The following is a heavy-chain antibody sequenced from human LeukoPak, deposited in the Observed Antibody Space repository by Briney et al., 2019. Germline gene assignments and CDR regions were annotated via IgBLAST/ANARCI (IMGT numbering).Heavy chain of an antibody. CDR2: ISAYNGNT. J-gene: IGHJ4*02. CDR3: ARGYLTWYNWNDVALSFDY. Sequence: ASVKVSCKASGYTFTSYGTSWVRQAPGQGLEWMGWISAYNGNTNYAQKLQGRVTMTTDTSTSTAYMELRSLGSDDTAVYYCARGYLTWYNWNDVALSFDYWGQGTLVTVSS. V-gene: IGHV1-18*01. CDR1: GYTFTSYG. D-gene: IGHD1-20*01.